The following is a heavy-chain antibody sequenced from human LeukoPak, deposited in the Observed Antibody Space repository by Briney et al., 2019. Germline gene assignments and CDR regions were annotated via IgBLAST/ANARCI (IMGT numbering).Heavy chain of an antibody. Sequence: GSLGLSCAASGFSFSSYWMHWVRQAPGEGLVWVSRINSDGSNTNYADSVKGRFTVSRDNAKNTLYLQMNSLRAEDTAVYYCARDFRRGQYFDYWGQGTLVTVSS. J-gene: IGHJ4*02. CDR1: GFSFSSYW. V-gene: IGHV3-74*01. D-gene: IGHD3-10*01. CDR2: INSDGSNT. CDR3: ARDFRRGQYFDY.